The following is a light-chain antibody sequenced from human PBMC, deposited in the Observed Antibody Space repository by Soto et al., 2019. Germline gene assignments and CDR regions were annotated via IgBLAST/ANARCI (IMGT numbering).Light chain of an antibody. V-gene: IGKV1-39*01. CDR3: QQTFRAPSIT. J-gene: IGKJ5*01. CDR2: ADX. CDR1: HTITGY. Sequence: IQLTQSPSSLPASVGDRVTITXRAGHTITGYLDWYQQRPGTXPKILXXADXTLQSGVPSRFIGSRSGKDFTLTISSLHPEYVATYYCQQTFRAPSITVGQGTRLEIK.